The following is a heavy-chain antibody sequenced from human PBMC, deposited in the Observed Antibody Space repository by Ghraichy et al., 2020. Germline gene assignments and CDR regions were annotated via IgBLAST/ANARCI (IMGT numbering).Heavy chain of an antibody. V-gene: IGHV1-46*01. CDR2: INPSGGST. CDR1: GYTFTSYY. Sequence: ASVKVSCKASGYTFTSYYMHWVRQAPGQGLEWMGIINPSGGSTSYAQKFQGRVTMTRDTSTSTVYMELSSLRSEDTAVYYCAREGPLVGASNTDDPLGAFDIWGQGTMVTVSS. D-gene: IGHD1-26*01. CDR3: AREGPLVGASNTDDPLGAFDI. J-gene: IGHJ3*02.